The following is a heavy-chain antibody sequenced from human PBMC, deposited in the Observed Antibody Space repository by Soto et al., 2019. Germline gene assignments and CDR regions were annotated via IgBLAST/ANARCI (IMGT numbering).Heavy chain of an antibody. V-gene: IGHV3-72*01. Sequence: EVQLLESGGGLVQPGGSLRLSCAGSGFTFSDYYIDWVRQAPGKGLEWVGRSRDKGNSYSTDYAASVKSRFTVSRDASKNSLYLKMNSLKTEDTALYYCNRSIVGTTASDYWGQGTLVTVSS. CDR2: SRDKGNSYST. CDR1: GFTFSDYY. CDR3: NRSIVGTTASDY. J-gene: IGHJ4*02. D-gene: IGHD1-26*01.